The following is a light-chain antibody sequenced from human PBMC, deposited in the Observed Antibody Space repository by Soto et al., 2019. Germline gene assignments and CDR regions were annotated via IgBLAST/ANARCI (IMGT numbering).Light chain of an antibody. Sequence: EIVMTQSPATLSVSPGERATLSCRASQSVSSKLAWFQQKPGQAPSLLIYGVSTRATGVPVRFSGSGSGTEFTLPISRLEPEDSAVYYCQQYGGSPSITFGQGTRLEIK. CDR2: GVS. V-gene: IGKV3-15*01. CDR3: QQYGGSPSIT. J-gene: IGKJ5*01. CDR1: QSVSSK.